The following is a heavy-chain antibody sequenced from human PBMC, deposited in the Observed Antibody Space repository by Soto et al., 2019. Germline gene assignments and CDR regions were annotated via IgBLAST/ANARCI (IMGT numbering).Heavy chain of an antibody. Sequence: QPGGSLRLSCAASGFTFSSYAMHWVRQAPGKGLEWVAVISSDGSNKYYADSVKGRFTISRDNSKNTLYLQMNSLRAEDTAVYYCARDDLGISPFDYWGQGTLVTVSS. J-gene: IGHJ4*02. CDR3: ARDDLGISPFDY. CDR1: GFTFSSYA. V-gene: IGHV3-30-3*01. D-gene: IGHD6-13*01. CDR2: ISSDGSNK.